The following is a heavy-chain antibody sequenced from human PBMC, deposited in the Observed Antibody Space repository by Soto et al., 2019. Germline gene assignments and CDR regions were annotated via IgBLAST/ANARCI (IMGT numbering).Heavy chain of an antibody. V-gene: IGHV3-21*01. CDR3: ARGYTGYCSGGKCYWFDP. CDR1: GFSFSSYS. Sequence: EVQLVESGGGLVKPGGSLRLSCAASGFSFSSYSMNWVRQTPGKGLEWVSSISSSASHINYADSVKGRFPISRDNAKMTLYVKMNSLRAEHTAVYYCARGYTGYCSGGKCYWFDPWGQGALVTVSS. CDR2: ISSSASHI. D-gene: IGHD2-15*01. J-gene: IGHJ5*02.